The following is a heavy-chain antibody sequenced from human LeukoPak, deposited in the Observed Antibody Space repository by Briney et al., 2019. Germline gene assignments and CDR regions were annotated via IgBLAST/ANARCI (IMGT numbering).Heavy chain of an antibody. J-gene: IGHJ4*02. D-gene: IGHD5-18*01. V-gene: IGHV1-69*01. Sequence: EASVKVSFKGSGCTFRSYANGWVRQAPGQGLEWMGGINPIFGTANYAQKFQGSVTITADESTSTAYMELSSLRSEDTAVYYCARDQGYRYGYGDFDYWGQGSLVTVSS. CDR2: INPIFGTA. CDR1: GCTFRSYA. CDR3: ARDQGYRYGYGDFDY.